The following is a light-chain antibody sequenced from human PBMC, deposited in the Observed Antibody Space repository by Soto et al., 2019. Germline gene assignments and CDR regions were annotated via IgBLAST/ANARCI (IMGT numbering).Light chain of an antibody. CDR3: SSYTDSSVL. CDR2: EVS. CDR1: SRDLGGYNY. Sequence: QSALTQPASVSGSPGQSITISCTGTSRDLGGYNYVSWYQQHPGKAPKLMIYEVSNRPSGVSNRFSGSKSGNTASLTISGLQAEDEADYYCSSYTDSSVLFGGGTKLTVL. V-gene: IGLV2-14*01. J-gene: IGLJ2*01.